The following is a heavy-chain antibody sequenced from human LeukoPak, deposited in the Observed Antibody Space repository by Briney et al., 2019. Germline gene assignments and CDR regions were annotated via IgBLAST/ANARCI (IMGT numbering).Heavy chain of an antibody. CDR1: GGSISGTKW. CDR2: ISLRGLT. D-gene: IGHD1-26*01. CDR3: SRESGPFSPFGF. V-gene: IGHV4-4*02. Sequence: KPSETLSLTCGVSGGSISGTKWWSWVRQPPGQGLEWIGEISLRGLTNYNPSLRSRLTMSLDESKNQVSLNLTSVTAADTAVYYCSRESGPFSPFGFWGQGTLVSVHS. J-gene: IGHJ4*02.